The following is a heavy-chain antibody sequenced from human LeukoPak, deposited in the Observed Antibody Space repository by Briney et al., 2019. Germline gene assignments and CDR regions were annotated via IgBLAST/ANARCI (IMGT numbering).Heavy chain of an antibody. CDR1: GGSISSSSYY. V-gene: IGHV4-39*07. D-gene: IGHD3-16*01. CDR3: ARGSTPYV. J-gene: IGHJ4*02. CDR2: INHSGST. Sequence: SETLSLTCTVSGGSISSSSYYWGWIRQPPGKGLEWIGEINHSGSTNYNPSLKSRVTISVDTSKNQFSLKLSSVTAADTAVYYCARGSTPYVWGQGTLVTVSS.